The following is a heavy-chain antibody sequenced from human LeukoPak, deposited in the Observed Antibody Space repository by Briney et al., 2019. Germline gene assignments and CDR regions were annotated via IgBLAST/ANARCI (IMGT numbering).Heavy chain of an antibody. CDR1: GYSISSGYY. CDR3: AREGQVPAARGGWFDP. CDR2: IYHSGST. V-gene: IGHV4-38-2*02. D-gene: IGHD2-2*01. Sequence: PSETLSLTCAVSGYSISSGYYWGWIRQPPGKGLEWIGSIYHSGSTYYNPSLKSRVTISVDTSKNQFSLKLSSVTAADTAVYYCAREGQVPAARGGWFDPWGQGTLVTVSS. J-gene: IGHJ5*02.